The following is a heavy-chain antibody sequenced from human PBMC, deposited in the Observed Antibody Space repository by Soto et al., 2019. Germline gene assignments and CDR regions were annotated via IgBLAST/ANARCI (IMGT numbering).Heavy chain of an antibody. V-gene: IGHV3-74*01. CDR1: GFPFSSYW. CDR3: AIVAWFGPFDI. Sequence: GGSLTLSCAASGFPFSSYWMHWVRQAPGKGLVWVSRINSDGSSTSYADSVKGRFTISRDNAKNTLYLQMNSLRAEDTAVYYCAIVAWFGPFDIWGQGTMVTVSS. CDR2: INSDGSST. J-gene: IGHJ3*02. D-gene: IGHD3-10*01.